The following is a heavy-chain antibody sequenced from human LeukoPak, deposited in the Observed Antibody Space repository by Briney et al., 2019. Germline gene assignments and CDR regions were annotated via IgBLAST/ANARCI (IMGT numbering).Heavy chain of an antibody. V-gene: IGHV4-39*01. Sequence: SETLSLTCTVSVASIVSSNYHWGWIRQPPGKGLEWIGNVYYSGSTHYLPSLKGRVDMSVDTSKNQFSLKLDSVTAADTAVYYCARNYYDSSGYYHFDFWGQGSLVTVSS. J-gene: IGHJ4*02. CDR1: VASIVSSNYH. CDR2: VYYSGST. D-gene: IGHD3-22*01. CDR3: ARNYYDSSGYYHFDF.